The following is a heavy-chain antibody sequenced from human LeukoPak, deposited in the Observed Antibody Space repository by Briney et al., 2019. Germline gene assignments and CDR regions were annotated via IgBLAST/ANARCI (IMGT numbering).Heavy chain of an antibody. J-gene: IGHJ4*02. CDR3: EGYYDSSGYYRDY. V-gene: IGHV3-30-3*01. CDR2: ISYDGSNK. D-gene: IGHD3-22*01. Sequence: GGSLRLSCAASGFTFSSYAMHWVRQAPGKGLEWVAVISYDGSNKYYADSVKGQFTISRDNSKNTLYLQMNSLRAEDTAVYYCEGYYDSSGYYRDYWGQGTLVTVSS. CDR1: GFTFSSYA.